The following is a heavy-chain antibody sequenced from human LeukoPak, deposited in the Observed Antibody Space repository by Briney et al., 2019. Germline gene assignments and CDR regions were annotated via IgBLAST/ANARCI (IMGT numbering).Heavy chain of an antibody. Sequence: SETLSLTCTVSGGSISSGDYYWSWIRQPPGKGLEWIGYIYYSGSTYYNPSLKSRVTISVDTSKNQFSLKLSSVTAADTAVYYCARGHYDFWSGYYSRFDYWGQGTLVTVS. J-gene: IGHJ4*02. D-gene: IGHD3-3*01. CDR1: GGSISSGDYY. CDR3: ARGHYDFWSGYYSRFDY. CDR2: IYYSGST. V-gene: IGHV4-30-4*08.